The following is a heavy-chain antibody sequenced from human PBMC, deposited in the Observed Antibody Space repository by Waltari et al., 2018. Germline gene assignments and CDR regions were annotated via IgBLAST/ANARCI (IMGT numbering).Heavy chain of an antibody. CDR2: ISSSRSYI. CDR3: ARGYMTTVTTLGY. J-gene: IGHJ4*02. Sequence: EVQLVESGGGLVKPGGSLRLACAASGFTFSSYSMNWVRQAPGKGLEWFSSISSSRSYIDYADSVKGRVTISRDNAKNSLYLQMNSLRAEDTAVYYCARGYMTTVTTLGYWGQGTLVTVSS. CDR1: GFTFSSYS. D-gene: IGHD4-17*01. V-gene: IGHV3-21*01.